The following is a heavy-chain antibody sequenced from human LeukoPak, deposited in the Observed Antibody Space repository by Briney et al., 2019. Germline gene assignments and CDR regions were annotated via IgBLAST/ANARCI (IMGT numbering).Heavy chain of an antibody. CDR2: INHSGST. V-gene: IGHV4-34*01. CDR1: GGSFSGYY. CDR3: ARCGYDLMTFYYYHYGMDV. J-gene: IGHJ6*02. Sequence: SETLSLTCAVYGGSFSGYYWIWIRQPPGKGLEWIGEINHSGSTNYNPSLKSRVTISVGTSKNQFSLKLSSVTAADTAVYHCARCGYDLMTFYYYHYGMDVWGQGTTVTVSS. D-gene: IGHD5-12*01.